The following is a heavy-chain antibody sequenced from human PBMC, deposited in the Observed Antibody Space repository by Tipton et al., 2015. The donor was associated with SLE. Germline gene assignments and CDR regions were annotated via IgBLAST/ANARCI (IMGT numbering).Heavy chain of an antibody. Sequence: TLSLTCAVSGGSINSGDYSWSWIRQPPGKGLEWIGYIFHSGNAYYNPSLQSRISMSVDTSKNQFSLKLNSVTAADSAVFFCARQTATGPYNYYFDAMDVWGQGTTVAVSS. J-gene: IGHJ6*02. CDR3: ARQTATGPYNYYFDAMDV. CDR1: GGSINSGDYS. V-gene: IGHV4-30-2*01. CDR2: IFHSGNA. D-gene: IGHD1-1*01.